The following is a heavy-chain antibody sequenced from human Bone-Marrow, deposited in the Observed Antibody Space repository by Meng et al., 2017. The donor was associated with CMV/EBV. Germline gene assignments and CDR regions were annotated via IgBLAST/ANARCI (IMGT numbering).Heavy chain of an antibody. D-gene: IGHD6-19*01. J-gene: IGHJ4*02. CDR2: ISSSGSTI. CDR3: EVALYSSGWYSFDY. V-gene: IGHV3-11*01. Sequence: QVQLVESGGGLVNPGGSLRFLCAASGFTFSDYYMSWIRQAPGKGLEWVSYISSSGSTIYYADSVKGRFTISRDNAKNSLYLQMNSLRAEDTAVYYCEVALYSSGWYSFDYWGQGTLVTVSS. CDR1: GFTFSDYY.